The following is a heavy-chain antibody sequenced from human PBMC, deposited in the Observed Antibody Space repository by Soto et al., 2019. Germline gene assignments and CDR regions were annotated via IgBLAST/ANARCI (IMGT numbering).Heavy chain of an antibody. V-gene: IGHV3-48*02. D-gene: IGHD3-16*01. J-gene: IGHJ6*02. CDR3: ARIKLVEFFFINVDVYDMDV. CDR2: ISSDSRYI. Sequence: EVQLVESGGGLVQPGGSLRLSSAASGFTLSNYAVNWVRQAPGKGLEWVSYISSDSRYIYYGDSVKGRFTISRDNARNSVYLQMNSLRDEDTAVYYCARIKLVEFFFINVDVYDMDVWGQGTPVTVSS. CDR1: GFTLSNYA.